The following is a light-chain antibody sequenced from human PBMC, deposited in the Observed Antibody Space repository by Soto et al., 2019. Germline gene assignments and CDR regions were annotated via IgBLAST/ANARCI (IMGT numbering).Light chain of an antibody. CDR2: EDD. J-gene: IGLJ3*02. CDR3: QAWDSSLRV. Sequence: SYELTQPPSVSVSPGQTASITCSGDKLGDKFACWYQQKPGQSPMLVIYEDDKRPSGIPERFSGSNSANTATLTISGTQAMDEADYYCQAWDSSLRVFGGGTKLTVL. CDR1: KLGDKF. V-gene: IGLV3-1*01.